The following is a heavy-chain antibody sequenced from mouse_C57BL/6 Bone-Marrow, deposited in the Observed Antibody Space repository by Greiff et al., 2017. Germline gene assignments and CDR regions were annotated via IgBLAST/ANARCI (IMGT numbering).Heavy chain of an antibody. V-gene: IGHV1-55*01. CDR1: GYTFTSYW. Sequence: VQLQQSGAELVKPGASVKMSCKASGYTFTSYWITWVKQRPGQGLEWIGDIYPGSGSTNYNEKFKSKATLTVDTSSSTAYMQLSSLTSEDSAVYYCAREEGPYAMDYWGQGTSVTVSS. CDR3: AREEGPYAMDY. CDR2: IYPGSGST. J-gene: IGHJ4*01. D-gene: IGHD3-3*01.